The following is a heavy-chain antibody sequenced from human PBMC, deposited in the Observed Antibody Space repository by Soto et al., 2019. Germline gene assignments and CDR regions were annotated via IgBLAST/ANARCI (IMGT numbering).Heavy chain of an antibody. Sequence: PGWSLRLSCAASGFPFSSYSMHWVRQAPGKGLEWVAVVSYDGSNKHFADSVKGRFTISRDNSENTLYLQMSSLRAEDTAVYYCARDHYSESNAFITCYYAMDVWGQGSTVTLSS. J-gene: IGHJ6*02. CDR2: VSYDGSNK. CDR1: GFPFSSYS. V-gene: IGHV3-30-3*01. D-gene: IGHD3-16*01. CDR3: ARDHYSESNAFITCYYAMDV.